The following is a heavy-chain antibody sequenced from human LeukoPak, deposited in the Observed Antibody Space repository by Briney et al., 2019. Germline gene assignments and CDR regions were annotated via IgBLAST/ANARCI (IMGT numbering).Heavy chain of an antibody. CDR3: ARDYNPYYFDY. Sequence: SVKVSCKASGGTFSSYAISWVRQAPGQGLEWMGRIIPILAIANYAQKFQGRVTITADKSTSTAYMELSSLRSEDTAVYYCARDYNPYYFDYWGQGTLVTVSS. J-gene: IGHJ4*02. D-gene: IGHD1-14*01. V-gene: IGHV1-69*04. CDR1: GGTFSSYA. CDR2: IIPILAIA.